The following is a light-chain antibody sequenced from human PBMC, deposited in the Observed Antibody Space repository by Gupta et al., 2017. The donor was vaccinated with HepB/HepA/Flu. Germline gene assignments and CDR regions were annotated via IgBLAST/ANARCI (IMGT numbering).Light chain of an antibody. V-gene: IGKV4-1*01. CDR2: WLS. Sequence: DIVFTQSPDSLAASLGGRATITCKSRQSVLYSSNNKNYLAGYQQKPGQPPKLLLYWLSTREAGVPDRISGSGSGTEFTLTNSSLQAEDVAVYYCQQYYSNPRTFGQGTKVEIK. CDR3: QQYYSNPRT. CDR1: QSVLYSSNNKNY. J-gene: IGKJ1*01.